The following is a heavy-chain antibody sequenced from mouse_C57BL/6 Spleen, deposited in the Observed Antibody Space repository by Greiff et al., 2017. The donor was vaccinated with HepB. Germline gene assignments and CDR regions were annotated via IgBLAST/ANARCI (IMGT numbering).Heavy chain of an antibody. J-gene: IGHJ1*03. D-gene: IGHD2-5*01. CDR2: IYPGSGST. Sequence: QVQLKQPGAELVKPGASVKMSCKASGYTFTSYWITWVKQRPGQGLEWIGDIYPGSGSTNYNEKFKSKATLTVDTSSSTAYMQLSSLTSEDSAVYYCARWDYSKGYFDVWGTGTTVTVSS. CDR3: ARWDYSKGYFDV. V-gene: IGHV1-55*01. CDR1: GYTFTSYW.